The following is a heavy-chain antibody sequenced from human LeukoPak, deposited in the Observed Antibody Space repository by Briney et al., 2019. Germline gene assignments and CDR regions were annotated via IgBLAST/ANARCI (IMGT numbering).Heavy chain of an antibody. CDR2: IKSNTDGGTT. Sequence: GGSLRLSCAASGFTFSNAGMSWVRQAPGKGLEWVGRIKSNTDGGTTDYAAPVKGRFTISRDDSKNTLYLQMNSLKTEDTAVYYCTPARGYSGYGLFDYWGQGTLVTVSS. CDR3: TPARGYSGYGLFDY. J-gene: IGHJ4*02. CDR1: GFTFSNAG. V-gene: IGHV3-15*01. D-gene: IGHD5-12*01.